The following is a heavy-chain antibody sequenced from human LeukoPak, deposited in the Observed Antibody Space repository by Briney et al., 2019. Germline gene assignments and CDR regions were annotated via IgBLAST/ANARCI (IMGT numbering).Heavy chain of an antibody. D-gene: IGHD3-22*01. Sequence: GASVKVSCKASGYTFTSYGISWVRQAPGQGLEWMGWISAYNGNTNYAQKLQGRVTMTTDTSTSTAYMELRSLRSDDTAVYYCARDRAMIVVEDFYYYYGMDVWGQGTTVTVSS. CDR3: ARDRAMIVVEDFYYYYGMDV. V-gene: IGHV1-18*01. J-gene: IGHJ6*02. CDR2: ISAYNGNT. CDR1: GYTFTSYG.